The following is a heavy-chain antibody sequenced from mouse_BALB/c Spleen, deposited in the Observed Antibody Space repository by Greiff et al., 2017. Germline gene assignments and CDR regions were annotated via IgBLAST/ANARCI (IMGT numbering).Heavy chain of an antibody. D-gene: IGHD2-2*01. Sequence: VQLKESGPELVKPGASVKISCKASGYTFTDYNMHWVKQSHGKSLEWIGYIYPYNGGTGYNQKFKSKATLTVDNSSSTAYMELRSLTSEDSAVYYCARRGLWLRRDYFDYWGQGTTLTVSS. CDR1: GYTFTDYN. J-gene: IGHJ2*01. CDR3: ARRGLWLRRDYFDY. V-gene: IGHV1S29*02. CDR2: IYPYNGGT.